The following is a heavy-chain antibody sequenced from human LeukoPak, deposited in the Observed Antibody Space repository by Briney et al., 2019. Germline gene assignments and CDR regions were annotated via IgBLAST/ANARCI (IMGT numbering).Heavy chain of an antibody. J-gene: IGHJ4*02. CDR1: GFTFSSYG. V-gene: IGHV3-30*03. D-gene: IGHD2-21*02. CDR2: ISYDGSNK. CDR3: ARDEGYGHGDCYSFDY. Sequence: PGGSLRLSCAASGFTFSSYGMHWVRQAPGKGLGWGAVISYDGSNKYYADSGKGRFTISRDNSKNTLYLQMNSLRAEDTAVYYCARDEGYGHGDCYSFDYWGQGTLVTVSS.